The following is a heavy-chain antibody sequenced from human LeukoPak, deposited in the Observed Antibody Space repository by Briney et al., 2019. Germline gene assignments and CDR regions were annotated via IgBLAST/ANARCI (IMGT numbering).Heavy chain of an antibody. J-gene: IGHJ5*02. Sequence: ASVKVSCKASGGTFSSYAISWVRQAPGQGLEWMGGIIPIFGTANYAQKFQGRVTITADESTSTAYMELSSLRSEDTAVYYCAREPLPAAIRGVHGWSDPWGQGTLVTVSS. CDR2: IIPIFGTA. D-gene: IGHD2-2*02. CDR3: AREPLPAAIRGVHGWSDP. V-gene: IGHV1-69*13. CDR1: GGTFSSYA.